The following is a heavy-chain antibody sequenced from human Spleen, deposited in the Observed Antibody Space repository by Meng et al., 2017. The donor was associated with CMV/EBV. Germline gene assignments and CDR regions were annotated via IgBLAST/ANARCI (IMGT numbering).Heavy chain of an antibody. V-gene: IGHV1-18*01. D-gene: IGHD2-8*01. J-gene: IGHJ6*02. CDR1: GYTFTSYG. CDR2: ISAYNGNT. CDR3: AGPGCPDIVLMVGVGYYYGMDV. Sequence: ASVKVSCKASGYTFTSYGISWVRQAPGQGLEWMGWISAYNGNTNYAQKLQGRVTMTTDTSTSTAYMELRSLRSDDTAVYYCAGPGCPDIVLMVGVGYYYGMDVWGQGTTVTVSS.